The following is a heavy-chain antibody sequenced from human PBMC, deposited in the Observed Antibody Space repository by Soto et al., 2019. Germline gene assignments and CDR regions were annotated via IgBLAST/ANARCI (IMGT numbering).Heavy chain of an antibody. Sequence: QTLSLTCAISGDSVSSNSAAWNWLRQSPSRGLEWLGRTYYRSKWYNDYVVSVKSRITINPDTSKNQFSLQLNSVTPEDTAVYYCARERGVLSEAFDIWGQGTVVTVSS. J-gene: IGHJ3*02. CDR2: TYYRSKWYN. CDR1: GDSVSSNSAA. CDR3: ARERGVLSEAFDI. V-gene: IGHV6-1*01. D-gene: IGHD3-10*01.